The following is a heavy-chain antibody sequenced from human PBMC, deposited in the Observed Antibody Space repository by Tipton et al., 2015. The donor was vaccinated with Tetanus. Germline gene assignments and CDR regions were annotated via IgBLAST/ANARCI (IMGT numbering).Heavy chain of an antibody. V-gene: IGHV4-59*01. D-gene: IGHD2/OR15-2a*01. Sequence: TLSLTCSVSGSSMSSSYWSWVRQTPDKRLEWIGYITYSARTKYNPSLRSRVTLSLEASKNEFSLRLSSVTAADTAVYHCARVKVSVYGPQVDYSLDSWGQGTQVIVSS. CDR1: GSSMSSSY. CDR2: ITYSART. J-gene: IGHJ4*02. CDR3: ARVKVSVYGPQVDYSLDS.